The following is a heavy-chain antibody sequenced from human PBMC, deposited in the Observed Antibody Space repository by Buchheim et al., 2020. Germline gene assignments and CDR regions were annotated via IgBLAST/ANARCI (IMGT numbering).Heavy chain of an antibody. J-gene: IGHJ6*02. V-gene: IGHV1-46*03. Sequence: QVQLVQSGAEVKKPGASVKVSCKASGYTFTSYYMHWVRQAPGQGLEWMGIINPSGGSTSYAQKFQGRVTMTRDTSTSTGYMELSSLRSEDTAVYYCARELLWFGELLGYYGMDVWGQGTT. CDR3: ARELLWFGELLGYYGMDV. CDR2: INPSGGST. CDR1: GYTFTSYY. D-gene: IGHD3-10*01.